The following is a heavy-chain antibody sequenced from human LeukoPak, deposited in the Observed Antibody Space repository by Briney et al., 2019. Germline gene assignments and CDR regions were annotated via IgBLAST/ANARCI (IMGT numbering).Heavy chain of an antibody. CDR3: ARSWDARLNFDY. CDR2: ICSGGST. J-gene: IGHJ4*02. V-gene: IGHV3-66*02. CDR1: GFIVSSNY. D-gene: IGHD1-26*01. Sequence: PGGSLRLSCAASGFIVSSNYMNWVRQAPGKGLEWVSVICSGGSTYYADSVKGRFTISRENSKNTVHLQMNDLRAEDTAVYYCARSWDARLNFDYWGQGTLVTVSS.